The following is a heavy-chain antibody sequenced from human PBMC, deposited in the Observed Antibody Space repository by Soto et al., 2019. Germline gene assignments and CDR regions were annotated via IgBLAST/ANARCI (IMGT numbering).Heavy chain of an antibody. CDR1: GGSISSSSYY. D-gene: IGHD1-1*01. CDR2: IYYSGST. Sequence: SETLSLTCTVSGGSISSSSYYWGWIRQPPGKGLEWIGSIYYSGSTYYNPSLKSRVTISVDTSKNQFSLKLSSVTAADTAVYYCARRYGYSFDYWGQGTLVPVSS. V-gene: IGHV4-39*01. J-gene: IGHJ4*02. CDR3: ARRYGYSFDY.